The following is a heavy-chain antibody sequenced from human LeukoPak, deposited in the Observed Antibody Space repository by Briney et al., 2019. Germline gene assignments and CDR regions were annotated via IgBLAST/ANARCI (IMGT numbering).Heavy chain of an antibody. CDR3: ARVGATPPYYYYDY. CDR1: GGSISSGGYY. CDR2: IYYSGST. Sequence: SETLSLTCTVTGGSISSGGYYWSWIRQHPGKGLGWIGHIYYSGSTYYNPSLKSRVTISLDTSKNQFPLKLSSVTAADTAVYYCARVGATPPYYYYDYWGQGTLVTVSS. V-gene: IGHV4-31*03. J-gene: IGHJ4*02. D-gene: IGHD3-10*01.